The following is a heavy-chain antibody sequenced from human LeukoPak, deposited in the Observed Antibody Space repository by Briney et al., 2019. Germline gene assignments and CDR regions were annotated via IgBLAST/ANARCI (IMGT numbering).Heavy chain of an antibody. Sequence: GGSLRLSCAASGFTFSNFVMNWVRQAPGKGLQWVSTIGAGGVNTFYADSVKGRFTISRDDSQNTLYLQLNSLRAEDTAFYYCVKGDTVFRGGPDYWGQGTLVTVPS. CDR1: GFTFSNFV. J-gene: IGHJ4*02. CDR3: VKGDTVFRGGPDY. D-gene: IGHD3-10*01. V-gene: IGHV3-23*01. CDR2: IGAGGVNT.